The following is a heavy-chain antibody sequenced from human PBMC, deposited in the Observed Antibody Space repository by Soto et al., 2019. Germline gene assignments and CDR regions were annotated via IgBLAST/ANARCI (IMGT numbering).Heavy chain of an antibody. V-gene: IGHV4-31*03. J-gene: IGHJ1*01. CDR1: GGSISSGDYY. CDR2: IYYSGST. D-gene: IGHD7-27*01. Sequence: QVQLQESGPGLVKPSQTLSLTCTASGGSISSGDYYWSWMRQHPGTGLEWIGYIYYSGSTYYNPSLKSRVTISVDTSNNQCCLKRRSVTAADTAVYYCERSLGNGHYPNDCQPWCQGTLVTVS. CDR3: ERSLGNGHYPNDCQP.